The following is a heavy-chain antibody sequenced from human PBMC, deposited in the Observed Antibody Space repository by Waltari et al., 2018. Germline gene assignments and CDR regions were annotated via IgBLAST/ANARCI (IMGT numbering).Heavy chain of an antibody. V-gene: IGHV4-34*01. Sequence: QVQLQQWGAGLLKPSETLSLTCAAYGGSFSGYYCSWIRTPPGKGLEWIGEINHSGSTNYNPSLKSRVTISVDTSKNQFSLKLSSVTAADTAVYYCASDDSSGWYGALVYWGQGTLVTVSS. CDR1: GGSFSGYY. CDR3: ASDDSSGWYGALVY. CDR2: INHSGST. D-gene: IGHD6-19*01. J-gene: IGHJ4*02.